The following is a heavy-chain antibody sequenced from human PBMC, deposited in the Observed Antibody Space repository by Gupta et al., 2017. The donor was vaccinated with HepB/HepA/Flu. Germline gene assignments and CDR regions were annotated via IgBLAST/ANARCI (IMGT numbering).Heavy chain of an antibody. CDR2: INPDGSVR. D-gene: IGHD2-2*03. CDR3: VRVDIS. V-gene: IGHV3-7*01. CDR1: GFSISNDW. Sequence: EVQLEESGGGLVGPGGSVRLSCAAAGFSISNDWMNWVRQVSGKGLEWVANINPDGSVRRYVDSVKGRFIISRDNAKNSLYLQMSSLRAEDTAVYYCVRVDISWGQGTLVTVSP. J-gene: IGHJ5*02.